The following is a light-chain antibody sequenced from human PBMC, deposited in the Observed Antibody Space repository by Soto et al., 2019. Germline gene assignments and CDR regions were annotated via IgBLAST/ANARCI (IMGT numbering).Light chain of an antibody. Sequence: QSALTQPASVSGSPGQSITISCTGTSSDVGSYNLVSWYQQHPGKAPELMIYEGSKRPSGVSNRFSGSKSGNTASLTISGLQAEDEADYYCCSYAGSSTDVVFGGGTKLTVL. CDR2: EGS. V-gene: IGLV2-23*01. CDR1: SSDVGSYNL. CDR3: CSYAGSSTDVV. J-gene: IGLJ2*01.